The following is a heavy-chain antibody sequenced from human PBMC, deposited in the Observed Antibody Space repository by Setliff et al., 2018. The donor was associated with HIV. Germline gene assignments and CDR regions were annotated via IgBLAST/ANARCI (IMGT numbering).Heavy chain of an antibody. CDR3: ARTLPQYTNLFDY. D-gene: IGHD5-18*01. J-gene: IGHJ4*02. V-gene: IGHV1-3*01. Sequence: GASVKVSCKASGYTFTSYAMHWVRQAPGQRLEWMGWINAGNGNTKYSQKFQGRVTMTRDTSISTAYMELSRLRSDDTAVYYCARTLPQYTNLFDYWGQGTLVTVSS. CDR2: INAGNGNT. CDR1: GYTFTSYA.